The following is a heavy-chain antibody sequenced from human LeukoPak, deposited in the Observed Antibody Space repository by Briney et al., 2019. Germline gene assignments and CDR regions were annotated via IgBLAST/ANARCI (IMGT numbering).Heavy chain of an antibody. CDR2: INPNSGGT. CDR1: GYTFTGYY. Sequence: ASVKVSCKASGYTFTGYYMHWVRQAPGQGLEWMGRINPNSGGTNYAQKFQGRVTMTRDTSISTAYMELSRLRSDDTAVYYCASSLILVRGVLGYWGQGTLVTVSS. V-gene: IGHV1-2*06. CDR3: ASSLILVRGVLGY. D-gene: IGHD3-10*01. J-gene: IGHJ4*02.